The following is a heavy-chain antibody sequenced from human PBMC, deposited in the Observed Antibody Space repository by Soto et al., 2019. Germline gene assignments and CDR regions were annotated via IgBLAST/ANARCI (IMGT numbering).Heavy chain of an antibody. J-gene: IGHJ4*02. D-gene: IGHD6-25*01. Sequence: EVQLVESGGGLVQPGESVRLSCAASGFSFSTYWMSWLRQAPGKGLEWVANINQDGSEIYYVDSVKGRFTISRDNAKNSLYLQMNSLRAEDTAVYYCASRYSSGCIYWGQGTLVTVSS. CDR2: INQDGSEI. V-gene: IGHV3-7*05. CDR3: ASRYSSGCIY. CDR1: GFSFSTYW.